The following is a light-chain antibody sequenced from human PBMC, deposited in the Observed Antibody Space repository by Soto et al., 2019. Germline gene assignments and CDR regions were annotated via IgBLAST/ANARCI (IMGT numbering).Light chain of an antibody. Sequence: DIQMTQSPSTRSASFGDRVTITWGASQSISSWLAWYQQKLGRAPRILIYDASSLKSGVPSRFSGSGSGTEFNLTISSLQPDDFATYYCQQYNSYSITFGQGTRLEIK. CDR1: QSISSW. V-gene: IGKV1-5*01. CDR2: DAS. CDR3: QQYNSYSIT. J-gene: IGKJ5*01.